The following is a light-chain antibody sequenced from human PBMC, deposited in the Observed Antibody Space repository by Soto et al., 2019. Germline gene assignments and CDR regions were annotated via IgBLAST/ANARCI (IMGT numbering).Light chain of an antibody. V-gene: IGLV2-14*01. Sequence: QSVLTQPASVSGSPGQSITNSCTGTSSDVGGYNFVSWYQQHPGKAPKLMIYDVTNRPSGVSNRFSGSKSGNTASLTISGLQAEDEADYYCSSCTSSSTLVFGGGTKLTVL. CDR1: SSDVGGYNF. CDR3: SSCTSSSTLV. J-gene: IGLJ2*01. CDR2: DVT.